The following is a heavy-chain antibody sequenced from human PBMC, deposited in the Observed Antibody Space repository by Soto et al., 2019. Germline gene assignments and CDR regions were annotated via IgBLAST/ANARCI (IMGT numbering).Heavy chain of an antibody. CDR1: GFTFSSYA. CDR2: ITYDGSNK. Sequence: GGSLRLSCAASGFTFSSYAMHWVRQAPGKGLEWVAVITYDGSNKYYADAVKGRFTISRDKSKNTLYLQLNSLRAEDTVVYYCATNMIVSAAFDIWGQGTMVTDS. V-gene: IGHV3-30-3*01. D-gene: IGHD3-22*01. CDR3: ATNMIVSAAFDI. J-gene: IGHJ3*02.